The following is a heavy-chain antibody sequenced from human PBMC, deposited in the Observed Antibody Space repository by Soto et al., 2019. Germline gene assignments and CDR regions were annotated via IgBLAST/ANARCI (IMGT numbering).Heavy chain of an antibody. D-gene: IGHD6-13*01. Sequence: ASVTVSWQAAGYSFTGYYMHWVRQAPGQGLEWMGWINPNSGGTNYAQKFQGWVTMTRDTSISTAYMELSRLRSGDTAVYYCARDLGSSFPASGAFDIWGQGTMVTVSS. CDR2: INPNSGGT. J-gene: IGHJ3*02. CDR3: ARDLGSSFPASGAFDI. CDR1: GYSFTGYY. V-gene: IGHV1-2*04.